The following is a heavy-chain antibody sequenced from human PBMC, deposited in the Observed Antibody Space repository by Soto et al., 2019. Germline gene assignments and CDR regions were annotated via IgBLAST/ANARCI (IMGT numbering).Heavy chain of an antibody. CDR3: AKFNAYYYDSSGYQTDAFDI. J-gene: IGHJ3*02. D-gene: IGHD3-22*01. CDR1: GFTFSSYG. V-gene: IGHV3-30*18. CDR2: ISYDGSNK. Sequence: PGGSLRLSCAASGFTFSSYGMHWVRQAPGKGLEWVAVISYDGSNKYYADSVKGRFTISRDNSKNTLSLQMNSLRAEDTAVYYCAKFNAYYYDSSGYQTDAFDIWGQGTMVTVSS.